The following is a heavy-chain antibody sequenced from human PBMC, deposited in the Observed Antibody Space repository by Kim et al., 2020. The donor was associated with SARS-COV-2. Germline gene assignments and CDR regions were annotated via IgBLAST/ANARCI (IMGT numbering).Heavy chain of an antibody. D-gene: IGHD3-10*01. Sequence: GESLKISCKGSGYSFTSYWIGWVRQMPGKGLEWMGIIYPGDSDTRYSPSFQGQVTISADKSISTAYLQWSSLKASDTAMYYCARTWGYYGSGSYFAFDIWGQGTMVTVSS. CDR1: GYSFTSYW. CDR2: IYPGDSDT. J-gene: IGHJ3*02. V-gene: IGHV5-51*01. CDR3: ARTWGYYGSGSYFAFDI.